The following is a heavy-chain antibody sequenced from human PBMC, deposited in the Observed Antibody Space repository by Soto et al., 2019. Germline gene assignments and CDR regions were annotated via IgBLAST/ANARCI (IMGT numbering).Heavy chain of an antibody. CDR3: ANARNCSGGSVYSLPYYSGMDV. V-gene: IGHV3-23*01. D-gene: IGHD2-15*01. J-gene: IGHJ6*01. Sequence: EVHLLESGGGLVQPGGSLRLSCAASGFPFSSYAMSWVRQAPGKGLEWVSGISGSGAGTYYADSVQGRYTLSNDNSENKLYQKMNSIKDEAKAVYYYANARNCSGGSVYSLPYYSGMDVWRQGTMVTVSS. CDR1: GFPFSSYA. CDR2: ISGSGAGT.